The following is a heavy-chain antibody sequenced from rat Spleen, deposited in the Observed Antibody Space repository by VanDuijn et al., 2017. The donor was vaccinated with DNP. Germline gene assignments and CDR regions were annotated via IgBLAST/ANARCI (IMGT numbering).Heavy chain of an antibody. Sequence: EVQLVESGGGLVQPGRSMKPSCVASGFTFSSFPMTWVRQTPTQGLEWVATISTSGGDTYYRDSVKGRFTISRDNAKSTLNLQMDSLRSEDTATYYCTTESMDAWGQGTSVTVSS. J-gene: IGHJ4*01. V-gene: IGHV5-46*01. CDR1: GFTFSSFP. CDR3: TTESMDA. CDR2: ISTSGGDT.